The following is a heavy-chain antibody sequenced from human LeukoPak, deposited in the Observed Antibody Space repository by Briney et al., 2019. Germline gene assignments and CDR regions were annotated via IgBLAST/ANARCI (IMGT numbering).Heavy chain of an antibody. V-gene: IGHV4-39*01. J-gene: IGHJ4*02. CDR1: GGSISSSSYH. CDR2: IYYSGSA. Sequence: SETLSLTCSVPGGSISSSSYHWGWIRQSPGKGLEWIGSIYYSGSAYYNPSLKSRLTISVDTSKNQFSLKLSSVTAADTAVYYCARCISMVRGVIRPPDYWGQGTLVTVSS. CDR3: ARCISMVRGVIRPPDY. D-gene: IGHD3-10*01.